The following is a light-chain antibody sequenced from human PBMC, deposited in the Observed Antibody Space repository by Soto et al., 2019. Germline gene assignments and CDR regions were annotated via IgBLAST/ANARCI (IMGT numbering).Light chain of an antibody. J-gene: IGKJ4*01. CDR2: SAS. CDR1: QSVSSSY. V-gene: IGKV3-20*01. CDR3: QQYNNWPT. Sequence: EIVLTQSPGTLSLSPGERATLSCRTSQSVSSSYLAWYQQKPGQAPRLLIHSASSRATGIPDRFSGSGSGTEFTLTISSLQSEDFAVYYCQQYNNWPTFGGGTKVDIK.